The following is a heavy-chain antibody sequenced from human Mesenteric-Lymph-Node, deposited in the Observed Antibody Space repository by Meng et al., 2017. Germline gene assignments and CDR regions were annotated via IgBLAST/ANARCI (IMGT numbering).Heavy chain of an antibody. D-gene: IGHD1-14*01. J-gene: IGHJ4*02. CDR3: ARHHHSPTFDY. Sequence: LQRRNERPGLANPSETLSITCPFSGGAISSSSYYWAWIRQPPGEGLEWIGSVVYSGTTYYTSSLKSRVSISVDTSKNQFSLKLSSVTAADTAVYYCARHHHSPTFDYWGQGTLVTVSS. CDR1: GGAISSSSYY. CDR2: VVYSGTT. V-gene: IGHV4-39*01.